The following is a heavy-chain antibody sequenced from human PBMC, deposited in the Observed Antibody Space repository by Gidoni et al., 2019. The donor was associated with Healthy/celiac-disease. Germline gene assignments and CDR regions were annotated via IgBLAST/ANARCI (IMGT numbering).Heavy chain of an antibody. V-gene: IGHV6-1*01. D-gene: IGHD3-22*01. Sequence: SQWYNDYAVSVKSRITINPDTSKNHFSLQLNSVTPEDTAVYYCAREDCYVSRAAFDIWGPGTMVTVSS. CDR2: SQWYN. J-gene: IGHJ3*02. CDR3: AREDCYVSRAAFDI.